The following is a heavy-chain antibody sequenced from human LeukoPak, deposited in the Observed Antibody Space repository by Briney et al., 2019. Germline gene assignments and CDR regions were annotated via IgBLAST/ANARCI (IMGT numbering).Heavy chain of an antibody. V-gene: IGHV4-59*08. Sequence: SSETLSLTCTVSGGSLSSYYWRWIRQPPGKGLEWLAYVFHSGSTNYNPSLKSRVTISVDTSKTQFSLKLTAVTAAGTAVYDFARDRSGYYRIDYWGQGTLVTVSS. CDR2: VFHSGST. D-gene: IGHD3-22*01. J-gene: IGHJ4*02. CDR3: ARDRSGYYRIDY. CDR1: GGSLSSYY.